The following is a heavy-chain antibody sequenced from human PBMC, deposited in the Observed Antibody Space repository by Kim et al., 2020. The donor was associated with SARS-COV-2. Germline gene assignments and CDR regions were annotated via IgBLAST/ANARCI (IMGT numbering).Heavy chain of an antibody. CDR3: ARDTPGQKAYDI. J-gene: IGHJ3*02. Sequence: DYAESLTSRITINASASKHQFSLQLNSVRPEDTAVYYCARDTPGQKAYDIWGQGTMVTVSS. V-gene: IGHV6-1*01.